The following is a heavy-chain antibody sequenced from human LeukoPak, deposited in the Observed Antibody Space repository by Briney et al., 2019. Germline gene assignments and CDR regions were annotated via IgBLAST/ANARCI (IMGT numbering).Heavy chain of an antibody. Sequence: SETLSLTCTVSGGSVSTYYWSWIRHPPGKGLEWSGYIYYRGSTNYNSFLKRRVTISVDTAKNQFSLKLSSVTAADTAVYYCARQDDGMDVWGQGTTVTVSS. CDR1: GGSVSTYY. CDR2: IYYRGST. V-gene: IGHV4-59*08. J-gene: IGHJ6*02. CDR3: ARQDDGMDV.